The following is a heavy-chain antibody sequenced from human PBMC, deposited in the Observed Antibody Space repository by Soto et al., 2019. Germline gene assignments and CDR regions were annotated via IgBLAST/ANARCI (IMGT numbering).Heavy chain of an antibody. D-gene: IGHD2-15*01. CDR1: GFTFSNYW. CDR3: ARGGLQAAVAV. CDR2: VNYDGTDT. J-gene: IGHJ6*02. V-gene: IGHV3-74*03. Sequence: EVQLVESGGGLVQPGGSLRLSCAASGFTFSNYWMYWVRQAPGKGLVWVSRVNYDGTDTTHADSVKGRFTISRDNAENTLYLQINSLRGEDTAVYGYARGGLQAAVAVWGQASTVTVSS.